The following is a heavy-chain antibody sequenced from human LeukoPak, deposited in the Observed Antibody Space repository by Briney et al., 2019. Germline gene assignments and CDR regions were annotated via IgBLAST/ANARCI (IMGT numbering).Heavy chain of an antibody. CDR1: GSTFSSYW. V-gene: IGHV3-74*01. CDR2: INSDGSST. CDR3: ARVASSSWDSEFDY. D-gene: IGHD6-13*01. Sequence: GGSLRLSCAASGSTFSSYWMHWVRQAPGKGLVWVSRINSDGSSTSYADSVKGRFTISRDNAKNTLYLQMNSLRAEDTAVYYCARVASSSWDSEFDYWGQGTLVTVSS. J-gene: IGHJ4*02.